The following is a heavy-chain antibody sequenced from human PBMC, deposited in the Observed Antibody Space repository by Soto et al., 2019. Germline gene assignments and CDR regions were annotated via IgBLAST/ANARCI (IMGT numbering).Heavy chain of an antibody. D-gene: IGHD6-13*01. Sequence: ASVKVSCKASGYAFTSYDINWVRQATGQGLEWMGWVNPNSGNTGYTQQFQDRVTMTRSTSISTVYMELSRLTSDDTAVYYCVRAPRTDSNSWLYWARGNLVPVS. CDR3: VRAPRTDSNSWLY. V-gene: IGHV1-8*01. J-gene: IGHJ4*02. CDR2: VNPNSGNT. CDR1: GYAFTSYD.